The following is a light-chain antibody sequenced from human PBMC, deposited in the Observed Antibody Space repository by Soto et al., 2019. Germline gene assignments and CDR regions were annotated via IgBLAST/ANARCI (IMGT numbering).Light chain of an antibody. V-gene: IGKV1-5*03. J-gene: IGKJ5*01. CDR1: QSISSS. CDR2: KAS. Sequence: DIQMTQSPSTLSASVGDRVTITCRASQSISSSLAWYQQKPGKAPKLLILKASSLESGVPSRFSGGGSGTEFTLTISSLQPDDFATYYCQQYSSYPVTFGQGTRLEIK. CDR3: QQYSSYPVT.